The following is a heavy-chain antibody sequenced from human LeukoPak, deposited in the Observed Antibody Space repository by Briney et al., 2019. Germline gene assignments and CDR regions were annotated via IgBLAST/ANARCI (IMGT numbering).Heavy chain of an antibody. CDR1: GVSISSYY. D-gene: IGHD2-2*01. CDR2: IYYSGST. J-gene: IGHJ4*02. CDR3: ARQAGPYCTGTSCYLDY. V-gene: IGHV4-59*08. Sequence: SETLCLTCTVSGVSISSYYWSWIRQPPGKGLEWIGYIYYSGSTNYNPSLKSRVTISVDTSKTHFSLRLSSVTAADTAVYYCARQAGPYCTGTSCYLDYWGQGTLVTVSS.